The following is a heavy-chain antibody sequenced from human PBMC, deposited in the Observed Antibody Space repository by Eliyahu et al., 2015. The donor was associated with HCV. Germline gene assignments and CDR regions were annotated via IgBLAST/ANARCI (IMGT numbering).Heavy chain of an antibody. CDR2: IHYSGST. V-gene: IGHV4-59*01. J-gene: IGHJ5*02. D-gene: IGHD6-19*01. Sequence: QVQLQESGPGLVKPSETLSLTCTVSGGXITTYYWSWIRQPPGKGLEWIGYIHYSGSTNYNPSLKSRVTISLDTSKNQFSLNLTSVTAADTAMYYCASGGGGIAVTGTGGWFDPWGQGTLATVSS. CDR3: ASGGGGIAVTGTGGWFDP. CDR1: GGXITTYY.